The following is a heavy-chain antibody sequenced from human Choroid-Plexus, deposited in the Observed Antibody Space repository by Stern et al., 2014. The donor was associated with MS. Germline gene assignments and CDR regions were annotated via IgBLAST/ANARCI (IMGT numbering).Heavy chain of an antibody. D-gene: IGHD4-17*01. CDR2: VNPTDGRT. CDR3: ANPLPYAN. CDR1: GDTFASYP. J-gene: IGHJ1*01. Sequence: VHLVESGAEVKKPGASVKVSCKASGDTFASYPIHWLRQAPGQGPVWMGIVNPTDGRTTYAQTFQGRVTMTRDTSTRTVYMELSSLKAEDTAMYFCANPLPYANWGQGTRVTVS. V-gene: IGHV1-46*03.